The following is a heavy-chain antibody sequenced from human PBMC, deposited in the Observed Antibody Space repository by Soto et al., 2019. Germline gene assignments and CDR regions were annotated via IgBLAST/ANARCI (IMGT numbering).Heavy chain of an antibody. D-gene: IGHD3-22*01. Sequence: SETLSLTCPVSGGSISSGGYSCSWIRQPPGKGLEWIGYIYHSGSTYYNPSLKSRVTISVDRSNNQFSLKLSSVTAADTAVYYCARANHDSSGYFPPFFDYWGQGTLVTVPQ. J-gene: IGHJ4*02. CDR1: GGSISSGGYS. CDR2: IYHSGST. V-gene: IGHV4-30-2*01. CDR3: ARANHDSSGYFPPFFDY.